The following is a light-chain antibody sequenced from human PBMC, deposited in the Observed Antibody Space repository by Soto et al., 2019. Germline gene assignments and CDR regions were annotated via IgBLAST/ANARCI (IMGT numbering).Light chain of an antibody. CDR3: LLDFEYFWA. V-gene: IGKV1-6*01. CDR1: QAIRTA. CDR2: AAS. J-gene: IGKJ1*01. Sequence: AIQLTQSPSSLSASVGDRVTITCRASQAIRTALGWYQQKPGKVPKLLIYAASTLQSGVPSRFRGSGSGTDFTLTISSLQPEDFATYYGLLDFEYFWAFGQGTKVEI.